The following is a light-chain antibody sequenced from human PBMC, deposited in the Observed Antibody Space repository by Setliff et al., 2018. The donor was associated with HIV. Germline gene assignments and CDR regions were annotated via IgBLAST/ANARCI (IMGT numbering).Light chain of an antibody. CDR1: RSNIGSNG. CDR3: AAWDDSPNSVV. Sequence: QSALTQPPSASGTPGQRVTISCSGSRSNIGSNGVGWYQQLPGAAPKLLIYSDDQRPSGVPDRFSGSKSGTSASLAISGLQSEDEADYYCAAWDDSPNSVVFGGGTKGTV. V-gene: IGLV1-44*01. J-gene: IGLJ3*02. CDR2: SDD.